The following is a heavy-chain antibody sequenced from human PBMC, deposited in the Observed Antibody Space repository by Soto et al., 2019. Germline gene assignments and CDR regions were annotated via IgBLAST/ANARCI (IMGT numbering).Heavy chain of an antibody. V-gene: IGHV4-39*01. CDR3: ARYKVATNFDY. CDR2: IYYSGST. CDR1: GGSISSSSYY. Sequence: QLQLQESGPGLVKPSETLSLTCTVSGGSISSSSYYWGWIRQPPGKGLEWIGSIYYSGSTYYNPSLKSRVTISVDTSKNQFSLKLSSVTAADTAVYYCARYKVATNFDYWGQGTLVTVSS. D-gene: IGHD5-12*01. J-gene: IGHJ4*02.